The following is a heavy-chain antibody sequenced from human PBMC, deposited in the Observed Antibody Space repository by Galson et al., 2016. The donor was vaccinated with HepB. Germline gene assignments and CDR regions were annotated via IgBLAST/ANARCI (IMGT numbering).Heavy chain of an antibody. D-gene: IGHD1-26*01. CDR2: IHSSSSTI. Sequence: SLRLSCAASGFTFSSFSMNWVRQAPGKGLEWVSYIHSSSSTIYHADSVKGRFTISRDNARNSLYLQMNSLRAEDTAVYYCATYSGSYRLGYWGQGTLVTVSS. V-gene: IGHV3-48*01. CDR1: GFTFSSFS. J-gene: IGHJ4*02. CDR3: ATYSGSYRLGY.